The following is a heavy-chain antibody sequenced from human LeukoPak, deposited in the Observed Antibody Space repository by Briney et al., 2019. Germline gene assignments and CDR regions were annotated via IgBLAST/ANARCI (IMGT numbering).Heavy chain of an antibody. CDR3: ARDGHTGATIFHWFDP. V-gene: IGHV1-69*01. CDR1: GGTFSSYA. D-gene: IGHD3-9*01. Sequence: SVKVSCKASGGTFSSYAISWVRQAPGQGLEWMGGIVPIFGTANYAQKFQGRVTITADESTSTAYMELSSLRSEDTAVYYCARDGHTGATIFHWFDPWGQGTLVTVSS. CDR2: IVPIFGTA. J-gene: IGHJ5*02.